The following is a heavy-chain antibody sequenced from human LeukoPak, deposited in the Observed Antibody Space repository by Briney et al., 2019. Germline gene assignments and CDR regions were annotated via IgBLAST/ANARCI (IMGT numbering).Heavy chain of an antibody. J-gene: IGHJ3*02. CDR3: ARTPNWNDGADAFDI. CDR1: GFTFSSYA. V-gene: IGHV3-23*01. CDR2: ISGSGGST. D-gene: IGHD1-1*01. Sequence: GGSLRLSCAASGFTFSSYAMSWVRQAPGKGLEWVSAISGSGGSTYYADSVKGRFTISRDNSKNTLYLQMNSLRAEDTAVYYCARTPNWNDGADAFDIWGQGTMVTVSS.